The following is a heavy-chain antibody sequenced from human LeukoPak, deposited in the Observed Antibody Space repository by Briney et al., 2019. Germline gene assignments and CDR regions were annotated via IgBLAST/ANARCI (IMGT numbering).Heavy chain of an antibody. D-gene: IGHD2-2*01. V-gene: IGHV4-38-2*02. Sequence: RSSETLSLTCTVSGYSVSSGYYWGWIRQPPGKGLEWIGSIYHSGSTYYNPSLKSRVTISADTSKNQFSLKLSSVTAADTAVYYCARSNIVVVPAALFDYWGQGTLVTVSS. CDR1: GYSVSSGYY. CDR2: IYHSGST. J-gene: IGHJ4*02. CDR3: ARSNIVVVPAALFDY.